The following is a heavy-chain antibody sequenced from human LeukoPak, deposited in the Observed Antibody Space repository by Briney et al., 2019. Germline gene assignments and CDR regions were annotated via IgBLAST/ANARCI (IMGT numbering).Heavy chain of an antibody. Sequence: SETLSLTCAVSGGSISSGGYSWSWIRQPPGKGLEWIGYIYHSGSTYYNPSLKGRVTISVDRPKNQFSLRLTSVTAADTAVYYCARWADFWGQGTLVTVSS. J-gene: IGHJ4*02. CDR3: ARWADF. CDR1: GGSISSGGYS. CDR2: IYHSGST. V-gene: IGHV4-30-2*01.